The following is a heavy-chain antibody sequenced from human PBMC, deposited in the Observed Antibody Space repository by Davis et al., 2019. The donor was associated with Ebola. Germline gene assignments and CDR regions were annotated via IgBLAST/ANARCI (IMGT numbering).Heavy chain of an antibody. CDR2: IYSGGST. CDR3: ARPSSGYDWWEYYFDY. Sequence: PGGSLRLSCAASGFTVSSNYMSWVRQAPGKGLEWVSVIYSGGSTYYADSVKGRFTISRDNSKNTLYLQMNSLRSEDTAVYYCARPSSGYDWWEYYFDYWGQGTLVTVSS. CDR1: GFTVSSNY. V-gene: IGHV3-53*05. J-gene: IGHJ4*02. D-gene: IGHD5-12*01.